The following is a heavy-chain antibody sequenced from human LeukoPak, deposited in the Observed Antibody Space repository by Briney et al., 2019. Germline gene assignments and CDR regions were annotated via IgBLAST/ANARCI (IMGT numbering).Heavy chain of an antibody. V-gene: IGHV4-59*01. CDR3: AGVQVVNGYNYPFDY. Sequence: SETLSLTYTVSGGSIRSNYWNWIRQPPGKRLEWIGYIYYSGSTNYNPSLKSRVTISVDTSKNQFSLKLISVTAADTAVYYCAGVQVVNGYNYPFDYWGQGTLVTVSS. CDR2: IYYSGST. D-gene: IGHD5-24*01. CDR1: GGSIRSNY. J-gene: IGHJ4*02.